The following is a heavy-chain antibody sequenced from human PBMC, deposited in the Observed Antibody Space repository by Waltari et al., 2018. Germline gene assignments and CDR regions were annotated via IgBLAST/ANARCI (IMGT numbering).Heavy chain of an antibody. CDR3: VRGNPAAPVRGAVGLDR. CDR1: GFPFRNYW. V-gene: IGHV3-74*01. J-gene: IGHJ5*02. D-gene: IGHD3-16*01. Sequence: DVQLVESGGGLVQPGGSLTLPCPAPGFPFRNYWMHWVRQTPDKGLVWVSRISFDGSYKAYADTARGRFTISRDNARNTLYLQMDRLRVEDAALYFCVRGNPAAPVRGAVGLDRWGQGTLVTVSS. CDR2: ISFDGSYK.